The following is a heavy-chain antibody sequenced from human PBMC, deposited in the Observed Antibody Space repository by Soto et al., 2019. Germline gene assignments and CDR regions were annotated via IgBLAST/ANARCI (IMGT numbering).Heavy chain of an antibody. CDR1: GFMFSAYW. J-gene: IGHJ4*02. CDR3: ARDFYGGYTYGPGDY. Sequence: EVHLVESGGGLVQPGGSLRLSCAASGFMFSAYWMSWVRQAPGKGLEWVANIHGDGGKIYYVDSMKGRFTISRDNAKRSLYLQMNSLRAEDTAVYYCARDFYGGYTYGPGDYWGQGALVAVSS. D-gene: IGHD5-18*01. V-gene: IGHV3-7*01. CDR2: IHGDGGKI.